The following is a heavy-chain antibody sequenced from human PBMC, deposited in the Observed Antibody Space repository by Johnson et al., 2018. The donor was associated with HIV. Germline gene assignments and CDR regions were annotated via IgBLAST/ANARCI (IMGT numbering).Heavy chain of an antibody. D-gene: IGHD5-12*01. CDR2: IRSKTYGGTP. Sequence: VHLVESGGGLVQPGRSLRLSCTASGFTFGNYAMGWFRQAPGKGLEWLGFIRSKTYGGTPHYAASVKGRFTISRDDPNTIAYLQMDILTNEDTATYFCGGAGGYEWAVVFDMWGQGTMVTVSS. CDR1: GFTFGNYA. CDR3: GGAGGYEWAVVFDM. J-gene: IGHJ3*02. V-gene: IGHV3-49*03.